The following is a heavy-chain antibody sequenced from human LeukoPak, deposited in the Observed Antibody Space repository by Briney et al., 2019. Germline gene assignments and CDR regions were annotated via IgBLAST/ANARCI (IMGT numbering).Heavy chain of an antibody. Sequence: SETLSLTCAVYGGSFSGYYWSWIRQPPGKGLEWIGEINHSGSTNYNPSLKSRVTISVDTSKNQFSLKLSSVTAADTAVYYCARGNPPNYDYVWGSYRPQFDYWGQGTLVTVSS. CDR3: ARGNPPNYDYVWGSYRPQFDY. D-gene: IGHD3-16*02. CDR1: GGSFSGYY. J-gene: IGHJ4*02. V-gene: IGHV4-34*01. CDR2: INHSGST.